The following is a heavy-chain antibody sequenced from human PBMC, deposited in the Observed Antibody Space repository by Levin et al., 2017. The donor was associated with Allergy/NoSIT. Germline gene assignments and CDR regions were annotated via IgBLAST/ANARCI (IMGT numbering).Heavy chain of an antibody. D-gene: IGHD5-18*01. CDR1: GFTFSGSA. CDR2: IRSKANSYAT. Sequence: LSLPCAASGFTFSGSAMHWVRQASGKGLEWVGRIRSKANSYATAYAASVKGRFTISRDDSKNTAYLQMNSLKTEDTAVYYCTCGYSYGYGPCIWGQGTLVTVSS. J-gene: IGHJ4*02. CDR3: TCGYSYGYGPCI. V-gene: IGHV3-73*01.